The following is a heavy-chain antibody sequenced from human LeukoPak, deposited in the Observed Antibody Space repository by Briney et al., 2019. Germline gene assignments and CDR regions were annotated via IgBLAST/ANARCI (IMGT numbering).Heavy chain of an antibody. V-gene: IGHV3-23*01. CDR1: GFTFGSYV. CDR2: ISGDGGT. Sequence: PGGSLRLSCAASGFTFGSYVMSWVRQAPGKGPEWVSAISGDGGTYYADSVKGRFTISRDNAKNKLFLQMDSLRVEDMAIYYCAKGSRSSRPYYFDYWGQGTLVTVSS. D-gene: IGHD6-6*01. J-gene: IGHJ4*02. CDR3: AKGSRSSRPYYFDY.